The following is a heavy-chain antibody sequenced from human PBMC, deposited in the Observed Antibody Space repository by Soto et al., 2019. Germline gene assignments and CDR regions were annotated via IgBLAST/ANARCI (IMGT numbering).Heavy chain of an antibody. CDR2: VDHSGSA. D-gene: IGHD1-26*01. CDR1: GGSFSDYY. Sequence: PSETLSLTCAVYGGSFSDYYWSWIRQPPGKGLEWIGEVDHSGSANYNPSLKSRVTISVDTSKNQVSLKLSSVTAADTAVYYSARGLKWDLGYGLDVWGQGTTVTVSS. V-gene: IGHV4-34*01. CDR3: ARGLKWDLGYGLDV. J-gene: IGHJ6*02.